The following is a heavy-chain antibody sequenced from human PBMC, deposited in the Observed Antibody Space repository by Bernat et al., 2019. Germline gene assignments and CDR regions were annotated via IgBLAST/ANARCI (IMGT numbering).Heavy chain of an antibody. CDR1: GFSFSTYW. Sequence: EVQLVESGGGLVQPGGSLRLSCAASGFSFSTYWMSWVRQAPGKGLEWVANINQDGSEKYYVDSVKGRFTISRDNAKNSLYLQMNSLRAEDTAVYFCARNTWEYFDYWGQGTLVTVSS. CDR2: INQDGSEK. CDR3: ARNTWEYFDY. J-gene: IGHJ4*02. V-gene: IGHV3-7*01. D-gene: IGHD1-26*01.